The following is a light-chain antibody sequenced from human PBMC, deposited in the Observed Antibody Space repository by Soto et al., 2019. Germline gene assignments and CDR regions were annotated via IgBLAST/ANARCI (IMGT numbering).Light chain of an antibody. V-gene: IGKV3-20*01. CDR3: QQYGSSPYT. CDR1: QSVSSSY. CDR2: GAS. J-gene: IGKJ2*01. Sequence: EIVLTQSPGTLSLSPGERATLSCRASQSVSSSYLAWYQQKPGQAPRPLIYGASSRATGIPDRFSGSGSGTDFTLTISRLEPEDFAVYYWQQYGSSPYTFGQGTKLEMK.